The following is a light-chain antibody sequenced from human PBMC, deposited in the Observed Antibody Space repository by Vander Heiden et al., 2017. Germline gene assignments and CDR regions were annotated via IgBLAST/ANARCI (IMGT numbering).Light chain of an antibody. CDR1: QGMSDS. CDR2: SAS. CDR3: QWDNSYPLT. V-gene: IGKV1-16*01. Sequence: DIHMTQSPPSLSASVRDSVSITCRASQGMSDSLAWFQQKPGKAPKSLIYSASSSQSGVPSRFSGTASGTEFTLTMSSLHPEDSATSYCQWDNSYPLTFGGGTKVEIK. J-gene: IGKJ4*01.